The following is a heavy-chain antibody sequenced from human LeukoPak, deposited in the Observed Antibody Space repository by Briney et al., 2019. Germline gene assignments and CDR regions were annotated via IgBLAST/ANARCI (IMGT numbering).Heavy chain of an antibody. CDR3: ARALREATVTTYYFDY. CDR2: INPNSGGT. Sequence: ASVKVSCKASGYTFTGYYMHWVRQAPGQGVEWMGWINPNSGGTNYAQKFQGRVTMTRDTSISTAYMELSRLRSDDTAVYYCARALREATVTTYYFDYWGQGTLVTVSS. V-gene: IGHV1-2*02. J-gene: IGHJ4*02. CDR1: GYTFTGYY. D-gene: IGHD4-17*01.